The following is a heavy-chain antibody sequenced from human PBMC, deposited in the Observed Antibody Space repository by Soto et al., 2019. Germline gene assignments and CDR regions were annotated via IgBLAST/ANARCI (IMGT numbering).Heavy chain of an antibody. Sequence: QVQLVESGGGVVQPGRSLRLSCAASGFTFNNNAMHWARQAPGKGLEWVAVIWYDGSDKYYTDSVKGRFTISRDNSKNTLYLQMNSLRAEDTAVYYCEKDESRTGSNWSDFDHWGQGTLVTVSS. D-gene: IGHD6-13*01. CDR1: GFTFNNNA. V-gene: IGHV3-33*06. J-gene: IGHJ4*02. CDR3: EKDESRTGSNWSDFDH. CDR2: IWYDGSDK.